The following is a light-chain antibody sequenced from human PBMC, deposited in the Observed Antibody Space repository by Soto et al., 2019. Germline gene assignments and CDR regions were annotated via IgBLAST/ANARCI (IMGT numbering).Light chain of an antibody. CDR2: EVS. V-gene: IGLV2-14*01. J-gene: IGLJ2*01. CDR1: SSDVGGYNY. CDR3: SSYRSGSSPYVV. Sequence: QSALTQPASVSGSPGQSITISCTGTSSDVGGYNYVSWYQQNTGKAPKLMIYEVSNRPSGVSNRFSGSKSGNTASLTISGLQAEDEAEYYCSSYRSGSSPYVVFGGGTKVTVL.